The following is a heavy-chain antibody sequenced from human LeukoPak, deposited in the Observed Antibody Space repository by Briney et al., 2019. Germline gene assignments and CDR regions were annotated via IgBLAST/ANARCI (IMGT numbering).Heavy chain of an antibody. CDR2: FDPEDGET. D-gene: IGHD3-10*01. CDR1: GYTLTELS. Sequence: GASVKVSCKVSGYTLTELSMHWVRQAPGKGLEWMGGFDPEDGETIYAQKFQGRVTMTEDTSTDTAYMELSSLRSEDTAVYYCASPSNYYGSGSYYRGASFDYWGQGTLVTVSS. V-gene: IGHV1-24*01. CDR3: ASPSNYYGSGSYYRGASFDY. J-gene: IGHJ4*02.